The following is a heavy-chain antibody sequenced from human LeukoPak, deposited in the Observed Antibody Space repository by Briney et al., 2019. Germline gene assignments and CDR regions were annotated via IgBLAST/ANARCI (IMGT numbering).Heavy chain of an antibody. CDR3: AREGLEYCSSTSCQASYYYYGMDV. Sequence: GASVKVSRKASGYTFTSYGISWVRQAPGQGLEWMGWISAYNGNTNYAQKLQGRVTMTTDTSTSTAYMELRSLRSDDTAVYYCAREGLEYCSSTSCQASYYYYGMDVWGQGTTVTASS. V-gene: IGHV1-18*01. D-gene: IGHD2-2*01. J-gene: IGHJ6*02. CDR1: GYTFTSYG. CDR2: ISAYNGNT.